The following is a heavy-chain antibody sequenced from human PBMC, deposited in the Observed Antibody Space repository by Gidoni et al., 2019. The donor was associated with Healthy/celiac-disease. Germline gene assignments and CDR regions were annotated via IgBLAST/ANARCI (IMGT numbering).Heavy chain of an antibody. V-gene: IGHV4-61*02. CDR3: ARAGPGYSSSWYDY. D-gene: IGHD6-13*01. CDR1: GGSISSGSYY. Sequence: QVQLQESGPGLVKPSQTLSLTCTVSGGSISSGSYYWSWIRQPAGKGLEWIGRIYTSGSTNYNPSLKSRVTISVDTSKNQFSLKLSSVTAADTAVYYCARAGPGYSSSWYDYWGQGTLVTVSS. CDR2: IYTSGST. J-gene: IGHJ4*02.